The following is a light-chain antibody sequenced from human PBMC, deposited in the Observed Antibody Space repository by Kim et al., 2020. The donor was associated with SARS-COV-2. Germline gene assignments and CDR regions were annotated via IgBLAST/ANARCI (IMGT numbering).Light chain of an antibody. CDR3: AAWDDSLNGYV. J-gene: IGLJ1*01. CDR1: SSNIGGNT. Sequence: QSVLTQPPSASGTPGQRVTISCSGSSSNIGGNTVNWYRQLPGTAPKLLIYINNHRPSGVPDRFSGSKSGTSASLAISGLQSEDEADYYCAAWDDSLNGYVFGTGTKVTVL. CDR2: INN. V-gene: IGLV1-44*01.